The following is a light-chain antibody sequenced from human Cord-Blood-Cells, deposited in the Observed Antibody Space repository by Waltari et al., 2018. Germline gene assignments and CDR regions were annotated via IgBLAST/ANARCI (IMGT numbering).Light chain of an antibody. CDR3: CSYAGSSTWV. J-gene: IGLJ3*02. Sequence: QSALTQPASVSGSPGQSITISCTGTSSYVGSYNLVSWYQQHPGKAPKRMIYEGSKRPSGVSNRFSGSKSGNTASLTISGLQAEDEADYYCCSYAGSSTWVFGGGTKLTVL. CDR1: SSYVGSYNL. CDR2: EGS. V-gene: IGLV2-23*01.